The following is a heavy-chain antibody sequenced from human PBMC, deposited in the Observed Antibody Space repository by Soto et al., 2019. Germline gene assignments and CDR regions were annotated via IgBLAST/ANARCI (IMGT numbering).Heavy chain of an antibody. V-gene: IGHV4-34*01. D-gene: IGHD3-3*01. Sequence: SETLSLTCAVYGGSFSGYYWSWIRQPPGKGLEWIGEINHSGSTNYNPSLKSRVTISVDTSKNQFSLKLSSVTAADTAVYYCARERSITIFGVVIPSYMDVWGKGTTVT. CDR2: INHSGST. CDR3: ARERSITIFGVVIPSYMDV. J-gene: IGHJ6*03. CDR1: GGSFSGYY.